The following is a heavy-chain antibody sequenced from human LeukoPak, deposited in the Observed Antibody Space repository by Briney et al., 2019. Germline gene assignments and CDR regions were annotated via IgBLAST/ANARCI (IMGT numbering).Heavy chain of an antibody. CDR3: ARDRSGSYYFDY. D-gene: IGHD3-10*01. CDR1: GFTFSSYA. J-gene: IGHJ4*02. Sequence: GGSLRLSCAASGFTFSSYAMHWVRQAPGKGLEWVSVIYSGGSTYYADSVKGRFTISRVNSKNTLYLQMNSLRAEDTAVYYCARDRSGSYYFDYWGQGTLVTVSS. CDR2: IYSGGST. V-gene: IGHV3-53*01.